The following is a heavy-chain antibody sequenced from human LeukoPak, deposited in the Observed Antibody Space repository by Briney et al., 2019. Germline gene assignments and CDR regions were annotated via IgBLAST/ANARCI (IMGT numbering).Heavy chain of an antibody. CDR2: IYTSGST. CDR3: ARAYDYVWGSYRSSPNFDY. CDR1: GGSISSGSYY. V-gene: IGHV4-61*02. D-gene: IGHD3-16*02. Sequence: SETLSLTCTVSGGSISSGSYYWSWIRQPAGKGLEWIGRIYTSGSTNYNPSLKSRVTISVDTSKNQFSLKLSSVTAADTAVYYCARAYDYVWGSYRSSPNFDYWGQGTLVTVSS. J-gene: IGHJ4*02.